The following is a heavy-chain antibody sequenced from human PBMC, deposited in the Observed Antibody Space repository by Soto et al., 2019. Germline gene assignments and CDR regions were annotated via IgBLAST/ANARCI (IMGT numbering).Heavy chain of an antibody. CDR1: GFTFSAYA. J-gene: IGHJ3*02. CDR2: VGGSDTDK. V-gene: IGHV3-23*01. CDR3: AKDATAVNGVWDPFDM. D-gene: IGHD2-8*01. Sequence: EVQLLESGGGVVQPGGSLRLSCAASGFTFSAYAMSWVRQAPGMGLQWVSGVGGSDTDKHYADSVRGRFTVSRDNSKNTLYLQMNSLRVDDTAVYYCAKDATAVNGVWDPFDMWGQGTEVTVSS.